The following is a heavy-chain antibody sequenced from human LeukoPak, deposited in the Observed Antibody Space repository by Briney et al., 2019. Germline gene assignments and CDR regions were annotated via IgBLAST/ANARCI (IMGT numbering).Heavy chain of an antibody. J-gene: IGHJ4*02. CDR1: GASVSSYY. CDR2: IYPSGTT. CDR3: ADDFGD. D-gene: IGHD4-17*01. Sequence: AETLSLTCSFSGASVSSYYWTWIRQPAGKGLEWIGRIYPSGTTHYNPSLKSRVTMSLDTSKNQFSLKLTSVTAADTAVYYCADDFGDWGQGTLVTVSS. V-gene: IGHV4-4*07.